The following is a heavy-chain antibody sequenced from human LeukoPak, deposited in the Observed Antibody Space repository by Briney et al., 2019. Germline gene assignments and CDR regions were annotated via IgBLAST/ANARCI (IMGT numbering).Heavy chain of an antibody. D-gene: IGHD4-17*01. J-gene: IGHJ6*02. CDR3: ARLPTVTTSNYYGMDV. CDR1: GFSFPRYW. CDR2: IYPGYSET. V-gene: IGHV5-51*01. Sequence: GESLKIPCKGSGFSFPRYWIGWVRQMPGKGLDWMGKIYPGYSETRYSPSFQGQVTISDDKSISDAYLQWSRLKASDTAMYYCARLPTVTTSNYYGMDVWGQGTTVTVSS.